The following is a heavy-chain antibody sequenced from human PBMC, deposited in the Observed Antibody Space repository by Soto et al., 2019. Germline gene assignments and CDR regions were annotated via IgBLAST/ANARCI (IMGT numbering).Heavy chain of an antibody. V-gene: IGHV1-69*08. CDR2: IIPILGIA. Sequence: QVQLVQSGAEVKKPGSSVKVSCKASGGTFSSYTISWVRQAPGQGLEWMGRIIPILGIANYAQKFQGRVTITADKSTSTAYMELSSLRSEDTAVYYCARDSSSWYPSDYWGQGTLVTVSS. J-gene: IGHJ4*02. CDR3: ARDSSSWYPSDY. CDR1: GGTFSSYT. D-gene: IGHD6-13*01.